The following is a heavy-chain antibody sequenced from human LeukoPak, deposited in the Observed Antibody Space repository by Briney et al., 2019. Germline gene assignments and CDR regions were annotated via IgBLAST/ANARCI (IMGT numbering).Heavy chain of an antibody. V-gene: IGHV3-30*04. D-gene: IGHD6-19*01. CDR2: ISYDGSNK. CDR3: AAKGAYSSGRYYYYYGMDV. J-gene: IGHJ6*04. CDR1: GFTFSSYA. Sequence: GGPLRLSCAASGFTFSSYAMHWVRQATGKGLEWVAVISYDGSNKYYADSVKGRFTISRDNSKNTLYLQMNSLRAEDTAVYYCAAKGAYSSGRYYYYYGMDVWGKGTTVTVSS.